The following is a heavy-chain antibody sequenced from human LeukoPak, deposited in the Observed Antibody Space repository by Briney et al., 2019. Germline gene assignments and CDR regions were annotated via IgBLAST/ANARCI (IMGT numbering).Heavy chain of an antibody. CDR2: IYTSGST. J-gene: IGHJ4*02. CDR3: ARSPLWFGEFHFDY. V-gene: IGHV4-4*07. D-gene: IGHD3-10*01. Sequence: SETLSLTCTVSGGSISSYYWSWIRQPAGKGLEWIGRIYTSGSTNYNPSLKSRVTMSVDTSKNQFSLKLSSVTAADTAVYYCARSPLWFGEFHFDYWGQGTLVTVSS. CDR1: GGSISSYY.